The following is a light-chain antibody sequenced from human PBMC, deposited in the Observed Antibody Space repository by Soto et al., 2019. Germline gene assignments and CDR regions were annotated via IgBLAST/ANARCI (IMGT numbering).Light chain of an antibody. J-gene: IGLJ2*01. CDR1: SSDFGGTNY. V-gene: IGLV2-8*01. CDR2: EVT. Sequence: QSALTQPPSAFGSPGQSVTISCTGASSDFGGTNYVSWYQQHPGKAPKLMIFEVTKRPSGVPDRFSGSKSGNTASLTVSGLQAEDEADYYCTSYAGSYADVVFGGGTQLTVL. CDR3: TSYAGSYADVV.